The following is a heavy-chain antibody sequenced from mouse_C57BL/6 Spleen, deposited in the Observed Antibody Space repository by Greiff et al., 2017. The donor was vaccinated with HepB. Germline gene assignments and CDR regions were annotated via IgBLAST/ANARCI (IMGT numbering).Heavy chain of an antibody. Sequence: VQLQQSGAELARPGASVKLSCKASGYTFTSYGISWVKQRTGQGLEWIGEIYPRSGNTYYNEKFKGKATLTADKSASTAYMELRSLTSEDSAVYVCARAGFTPLVASDYGGQGTTLTVSS. CDR2: IYPRSGNT. CDR1: GYTFTSYG. J-gene: IGHJ2*01. CDR3: ARAGFTPLVASDY. V-gene: IGHV1-81*01. D-gene: IGHD1-1*01.